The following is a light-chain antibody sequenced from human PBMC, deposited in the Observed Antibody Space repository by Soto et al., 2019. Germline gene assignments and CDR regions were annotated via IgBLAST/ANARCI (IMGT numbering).Light chain of an antibody. CDR1: QSLVHSDGNTY. Sequence: DAEMTQSPLSLPVSLGQPASISCRSSQSLVHSDGNTYLNWFQQRPGQSPRRLISKASTRDSGVPDRFSGSGSGTDFTLKISRVEAEDVAVYYCMQGTHWPWTLGQGTKVEIK. CDR3: MQGTHWPWT. J-gene: IGKJ1*01. CDR2: KAS. V-gene: IGKV2-30*02.